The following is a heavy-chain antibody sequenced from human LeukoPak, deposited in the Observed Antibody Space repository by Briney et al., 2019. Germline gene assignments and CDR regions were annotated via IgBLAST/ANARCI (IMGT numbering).Heavy chain of an antibody. CDR1: LFSLCSYV. CDR2: LSGGGGST. CDR3: AKDKTYDDFWSCHDAFDI. Sequence: VGAPRVSCAHSLFSLCSYVICWVREAPGEGLEWVSALSGGGGSTYYADSVKGRFPISRDISKNTLYLQMKSLRAGDTAVDYCAKDKTYDDFWSCHDAFDIWGQGTMVTVSS. J-gene: IGHJ3*02. V-gene: IGHV3-23*01. D-gene: IGHD3-3*01.